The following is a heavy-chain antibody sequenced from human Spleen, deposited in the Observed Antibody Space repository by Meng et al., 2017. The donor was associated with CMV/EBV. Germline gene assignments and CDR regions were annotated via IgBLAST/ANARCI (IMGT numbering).Heavy chain of an antibody. V-gene: IGHV3-9*01. CDR3: AKGGPDYNGWHYFDF. CDR1: GFTFDDYS. Sequence: SLKISCAASGFTFDDYSIHWVRQAPGKGLEWVSGINWNSVRIDYVDSVKGRFTISRDNAKKSLYLQINSPRPEDTAFYYCAKGGPDYNGWHYFDFWGQGALVTVSS. J-gene: IGHJ4*02. CDR2: INWNSVRI. D-gene: IGHD3-10*01.